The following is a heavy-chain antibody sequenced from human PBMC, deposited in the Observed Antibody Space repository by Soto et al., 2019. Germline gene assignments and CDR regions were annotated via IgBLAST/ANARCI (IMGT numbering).Heavy chain of an antibody. CDR3: ARADCSGGSCYHGMDV. V-gene: IGHV6-1*01. CDR2: TYYRSKWYN. CDR1: GDSVSSNSAA. Sequence: SQTLSLTCAISGDSVSSNSAAWNWIRQSPSRGLEWLGRTYYRSKWYNDYAVSVKSRITINPDTSKNQFSLQLNSVTPEDTAVYYCARADCSGGSCYHGMDVWGQGTTVTVSS. D-gene: IGHD2-15*01. J-gene: IGHJ6*02.